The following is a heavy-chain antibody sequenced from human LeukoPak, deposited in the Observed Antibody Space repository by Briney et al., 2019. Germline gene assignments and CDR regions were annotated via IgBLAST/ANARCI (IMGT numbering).Heavy chain of an antibody. CDR2: IRYDGSNK. V-gene: IGHV3-30*02. J-gene: IGHJ4*02. CDR1: GFTFTSYG. CDR3: AKDRDWASAAGTDFDY. Sequence: GGSLRLSCAASGFTFTSYGMHWVRQVPGKGLEWVAFIRYDGSNKYYADSVKGRFTISRDNSKNTLYLQMNSLRVEDTAVYYCAKDRDWASAAGTDFDYWGQGTLVTVSS. D-gene: IGHD6-13*01.